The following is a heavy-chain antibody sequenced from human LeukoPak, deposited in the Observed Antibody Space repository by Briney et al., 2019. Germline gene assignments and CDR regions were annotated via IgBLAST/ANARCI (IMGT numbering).Heavy chain of an antibody. Sequence: GGSLRLSCAASGFTFSSYSMNWVRQAPGKGLEWVSYISSGSSTIYYADSVKGRFTISRDNAKNSLYLQMNSLRAEDTAVYYCARIGLLRDAFDIWGQGTMVTVSS. CDR3: ARIGLLRDAFDI. CDR2: ISSGSSTI. J-gene: IGHJ3*02. V-gene: IGHV3-48*01. D-gene: IGHD2-21*01. CDR1: GFTFSSYS.